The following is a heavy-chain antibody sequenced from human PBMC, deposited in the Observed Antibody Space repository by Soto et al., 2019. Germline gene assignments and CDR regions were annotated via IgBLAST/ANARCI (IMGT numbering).Heavy chain of an antibody. D-gene: IGHD2-2*01. V-gene: IGHV4-34*01. CDR3: ARNIVVVPAAVMDV. J-gene: IGHJ6*03. CDR1: DGSFSGYY. CDR2: INHSGHS. Sequence: SETLSLTCAVYDGSFSGYYWSWIRQPPGKGLEWIGEINHSGHSNYNPSLKSRVTISIDTSKNQFSLKLRSVTAADTAVYYCARNIVVVPAAVMDVWGKGTTVTVSS.